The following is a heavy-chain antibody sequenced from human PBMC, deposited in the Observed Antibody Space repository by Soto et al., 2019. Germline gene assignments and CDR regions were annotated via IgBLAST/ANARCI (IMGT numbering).Heavy chain of an antibody. D-gene: IGHD5-18*01. Sequence: GGSLRLSCAASGFTFSIYGMQWVRQAPGKGLDWVAVISYDGSNKYYADSVKGRFTISRDNSKNTVYLQMNSLRAEDTAVYYCAKTRGYSYNYGMNVWGQGTTVTVSS. CDR1: GFTFSIYG. V-gene: IGHV3-30*18. CDR3: AKTRGYSYNYGMNV. CDR2: ISYDGSNK. J-gene: IGHJ6*02.